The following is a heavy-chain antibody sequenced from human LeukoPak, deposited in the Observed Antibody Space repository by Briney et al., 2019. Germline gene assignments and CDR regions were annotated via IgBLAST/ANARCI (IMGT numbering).Heavy chain of an antibody. Sequence: GASVKVSCKASGYTFNRYGITWVRQAPGQGLEWMGWISPYNGNTNYAQKFQGRVTMTTDKSTSTAYMELRTLRSDDTAVYYCARDTTYSSMFFDHWGQGTLVIVSS. D-gene: IGHD6-13*01. J-gene: IGHJ4*02. CDR1: GYTFNRYG. CDR3: ARDTTYSSMFFDH. V-gene: IGHV1-18*01. CDR2: ISPYNGNT.